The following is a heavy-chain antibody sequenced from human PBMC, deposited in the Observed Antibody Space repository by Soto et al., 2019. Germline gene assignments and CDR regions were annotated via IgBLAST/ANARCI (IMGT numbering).Heavy chain of an antibody. CDR3: AREVLWSGYLYALDA. CDR2: IWSDGSKK. J-gene: IGHJ6*02. D-gene: IGHD5-12*01. V-gene: IGHV3-33*01. CDR1: GFTFSSSV. Sequence: ESGGGVVQPGRSLRLSCAASGFTFSSSVMHWVRQAPGRGLEWVAVIWSDGSKKYYADSVTGRFAISRDNSINPLYLQMRSLSAEDTAVYYCAREVLWSGYLYALDAWGQGTTVTVSS.